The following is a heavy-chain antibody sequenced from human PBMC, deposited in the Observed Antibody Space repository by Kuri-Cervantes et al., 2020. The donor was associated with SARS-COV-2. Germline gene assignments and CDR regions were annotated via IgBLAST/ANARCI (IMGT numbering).Heavy chain of an antibody. CDR1: GFTFSSHW. CDR3: ARGGGYTGPNNYWFDP. J-gene: IGHJ5*02. CDR2: SNSDGTFT. D-gene: IGHD2-2*02. V-gene: IGHV3-74*03. Sequence: GESLKISCAASGFTFSSHWMYWVRQVPGKGLVWVSRSNSDGTFTTYAGSVEGRFTISRDNAKNTLYLQMNSLRAEDTALYYCARGGGYTGPNNYWFDPWGQGTLVTVSS.